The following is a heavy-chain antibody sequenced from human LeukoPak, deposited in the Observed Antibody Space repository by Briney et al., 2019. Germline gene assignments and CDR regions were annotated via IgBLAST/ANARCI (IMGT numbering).Heavy chain of an antibody. V-gene: IGHV3-7*01. Sequence: PGRSLRLSCEASGFTFGDYHMSWVRQAPGKGLEWVANIKQDGSEKYYVDSVKGRFTISRDNAKNSLYLQMNSLRAEDTAVYYCARIVVVAAEVDYWGQGTLVTVSS. CDR1: GFTFGDYH. D-gene: IGHD2-15*01. CDR3: ARIVVVAAEVDY. J-gene: IGHJ4*02. CDR2: IKQDGSEK.